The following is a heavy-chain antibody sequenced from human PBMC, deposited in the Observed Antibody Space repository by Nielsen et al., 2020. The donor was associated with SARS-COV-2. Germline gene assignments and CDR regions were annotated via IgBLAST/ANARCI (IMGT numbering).Heavy chain of an antibody. CDR1: GFTFSSYS. CDR2: ISSSSSTI. CDR3: AREVRTTPYYYYGMDV. Sequence: GESLKISCAASGFTFSSYSMNWVRQAPGKGLEWVSYISSSSSTIYYADSVKGRFTISRDNAKNSLYLQMNSLRDEDTAVYYCAREVRTTPYYYYGMDVWGQGTTVTVSS. D-gene: IGHD1-14*01. J-gene: IGHJ6*02. V-gene: IGHV3-48*02.